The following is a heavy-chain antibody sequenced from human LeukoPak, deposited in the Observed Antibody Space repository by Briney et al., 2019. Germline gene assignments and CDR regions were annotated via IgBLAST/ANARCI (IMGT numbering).Heavy chain of an antibody. CDR2: INPSGGST. CDR3: ARDMVLDYDFWSGYRASAFDI. J-gene: IGHJ3*02. D-gene: IGHD3-3*01. V-gene: IGHV1-46*01. CDR1: GYTFTSYY. Sequence: ASVKVSCKASGYTFTSYYMHWVRQAPGQGLEWMGIINPSGGSTSYAQKFQGRVTMTRDTSTSTVYMELSSLRSEDTAVYYCARDMVLDYDFWSGYRASAFDIWGQGTMVTVSS.